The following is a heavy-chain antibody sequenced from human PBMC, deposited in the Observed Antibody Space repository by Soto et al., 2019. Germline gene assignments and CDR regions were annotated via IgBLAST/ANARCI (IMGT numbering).Heavy chain of an antibody. Sequence: PGGSLRLSCAASGFTFSSYAMSWVRQAPGKGLEWVSAISGSGGSTYYADSVKGRFTISRDNSKNALYLQMNSLRAEDTAVYYCARGYDYVWGSYRPPFDYWGQGTLVTVSS. D-gene: IGHD3-16*02. V-gene: IGHV3-23*01. CDR2: ISGSGGST. J-gene: IGHJ4*02. CDR3: ARGYDYVWGSYRPPFDY. CDR1: GFTFSSYA.